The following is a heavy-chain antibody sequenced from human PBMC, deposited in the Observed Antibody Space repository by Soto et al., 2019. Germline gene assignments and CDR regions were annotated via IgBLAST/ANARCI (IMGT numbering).Heavy chain of an antibody. J-gene: IGHJ4*02. V-gene: IGHV3-30*03. CDR1: GFTFSSYG. CDR2: ISHDGSNR. D-gene: IGHD3-9*01. Sequence: QVQLVESGGGVVQPGRSLRLSCAASGFTFSSYGMHWVRQAPGKGLEWVSLISHDGSNRYYADSVKGRFTISRGNSNNTLFLQLYSRRPEDTAVYLCFGNWFWRGYWAQGTLVTVSS. CDR3: FGNWFWRGY.